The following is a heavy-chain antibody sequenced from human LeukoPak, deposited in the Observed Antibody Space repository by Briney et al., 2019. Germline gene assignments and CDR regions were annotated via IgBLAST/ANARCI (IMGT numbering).Heavy chain of an antibody. CDR2: ISGGGSYI. J-gene: IGHJ3*01. Sequence: GGSLRLSCSVSGFTFSSYSMNWVRQAPGKGLQWVSSISGGGSYIFYADSVEGRFSVSRDNAKNSVFLQMNSLRAEDTAVYYCARGLGDYDAFDVWGHGTRVTVAS. CDR1: GFTFSSYS. V-gene: IGHV3-21*01. CDR3: ARGLGDYDAFDV. D-gene: IGHD4-17*01.